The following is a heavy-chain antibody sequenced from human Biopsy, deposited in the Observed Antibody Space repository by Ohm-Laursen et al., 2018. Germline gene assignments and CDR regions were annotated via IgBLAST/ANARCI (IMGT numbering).Heavy chain of an antibody. D-gene: IGHD6-13*01. V-gene: IGHV1-8*01. Sequence: SVTVSCKASGYSFSTYDVNWVRQARGQGLEWMGWMIPSSGKTGYAQRFQGRVTLAMNTSISTAYMELSGLRSEDTAVYFCARGYSRRVSIFEAGIYWFDTWGQGTLVTVSS. CDR3: ARGYSRRVSIFEAGIYWFDT. CDR2: MIPSSGKT. J-gene: IGHJ5*02. CDR1: GYSFSTYD.